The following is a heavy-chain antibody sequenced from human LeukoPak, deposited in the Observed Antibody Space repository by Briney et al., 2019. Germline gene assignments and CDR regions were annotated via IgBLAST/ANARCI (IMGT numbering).Heavy chain of an antibody. Sequence: GGSLRLSCAASGFTFGSYSMNWVRQAPGKELEWVSAISSFSTYLYYADSVKGRFTISRDNAENSSYLQMNSLRAEDTAVYYCARSRTTVTKDPLDYWGQGTLVTVSS. CDR3: ARSRTTVTKDPLDY. D-gene: IGHD4-17*01. J-gene: IGHJ4*02. CDR2: ISSFSTYL. V-gene: IGHV3-21*01. CDR1: GFTFGSYS.